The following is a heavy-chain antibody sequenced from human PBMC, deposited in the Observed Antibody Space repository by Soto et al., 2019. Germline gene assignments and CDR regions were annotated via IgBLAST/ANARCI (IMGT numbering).Heavy chain of an antibody. J-gene: IGHJ4*02. CDR2: ISGSGGST. CDR1: GFTFSSYA. CDR3: AKDSSILYGVPAAIDY. D-gene: IGHD2-2*01. V-gene: IGHV3-23*01. Sequence: GGSLRLSCAASGFTFSSYAMSWVRQAPGKGLEWVSAISGSGGSTYYADSVKGRFTISRDNSKNTLYLQMNSLRAEDTAVYYCAKDSSILYGVPAAIDYWGQGTLVTVSS.